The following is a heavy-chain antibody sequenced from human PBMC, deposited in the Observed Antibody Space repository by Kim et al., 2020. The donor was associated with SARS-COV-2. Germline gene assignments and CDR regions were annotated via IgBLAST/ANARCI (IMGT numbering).Heavy chain of an antibody. D-gene: IGHD1-26*01. J-gene: IGHJ4*02. V-gene: IGHV3-23*01. CDR3: AKSSVGVTPSNVFMYYYDF. Sequence: GRFTIYRDNSKHTLYLQMNSLRAEDTAIYYCAKSSVGVTPSNVFMYYYDFWGQGTLVTVSS.